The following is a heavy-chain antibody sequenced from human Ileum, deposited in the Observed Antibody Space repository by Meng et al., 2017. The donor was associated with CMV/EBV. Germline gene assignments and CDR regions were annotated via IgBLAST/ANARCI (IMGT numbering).Heavy chain of an antibody. J-gene: IGHJ4*02. CDR2: VFYSGST. D-gene: IGHD4-17*01. Sequence: QAQLQGSGPGLVKSSPTLSLPCNVSGDSIISDDHYWSWIRQPPGKGLEWIGYVFYSGSTYYNPSLMSRVTISVDTSKNQFSLRLSPVTAADTAVYYCARELRYGDYYFDSWGQGTLVTVSS. CDR3: ARELRYGDYYFDS. CDR1: GDSIISDDHY. V-gene: IGHV4-30-4*08.